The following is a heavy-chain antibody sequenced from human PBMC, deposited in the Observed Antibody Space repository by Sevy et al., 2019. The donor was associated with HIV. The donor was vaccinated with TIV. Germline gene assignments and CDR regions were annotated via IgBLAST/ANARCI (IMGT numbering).Heavy chain of an antibody. CDR1: GFTFSDYY. J-gene: IGHJ3*02. CDR2: ISSSASTI. D-gene: IGHD3-22*01. CDR3: ARVREEYYYDSSGSRDAFDI. V-gene: IGHV3-11*01. Sequence: GSLRLSCAASGFTFSDYYMSWIRQAPGKGLELVSYISSSASTIYYADSVKGRFTISRDNAKNSLYLQMNSLRAEDTAVYYCARVREEYYYDSSGSRDAFDIWGQGTMVTVSS.